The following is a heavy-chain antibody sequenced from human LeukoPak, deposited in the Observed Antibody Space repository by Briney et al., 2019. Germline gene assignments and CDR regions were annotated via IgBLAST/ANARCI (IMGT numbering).Heavy chain of an antibody. CDR1: GYTFTDYY. V-gene: IGHV1-2*02. Sequence: ASVKVSCNASGYTFTDYYMHWVRQAPGQGLEWMGWINARSGGTNYAQKFHGRVTITRDTSISAAYMDLSRLISDDRAVYYCARFDQVSETAGGYWGQGTLVTVSS. J-gene: IGHJ4*02. CDR3: ARFDQVSETAGGY. CDR2: INARSGGT. D-gene: IGHD5/OR15-5a*01.